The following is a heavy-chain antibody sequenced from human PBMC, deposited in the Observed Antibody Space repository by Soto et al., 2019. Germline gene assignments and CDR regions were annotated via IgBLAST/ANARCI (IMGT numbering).Heavy chain of an antibody. V-gene: IGHV4-39*01. D-gene: IGHD3-22*01. CDR1: GGPIRDSTYY. CDR2: IFYAGGT. Sequence: QLLLQELGPGLVKPSETLSLTCSVSGGPIRDSTYYWAWIRQPPGKSLEWIGTIFYAGGTFYTPSLKSRLTLSVDTSKNQFSLKLRSVTAADTAVYYCARQASAYYYGWFDPWGQGTLVTVSS. CDR3: ARQASAYYYGWFDP. J-gene: IGHJ5*02.